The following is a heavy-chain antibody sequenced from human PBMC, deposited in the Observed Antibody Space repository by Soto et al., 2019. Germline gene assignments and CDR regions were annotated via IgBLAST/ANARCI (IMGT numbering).Heavy chain of an antibody. J-gene: IGHJ6*02. CDR2: IYWDDDK. Sequence: QITLKESGPTLVKPTQPLTLTCTFSGLSLSTTGVGVGWIRQPPGKALEWLALIYWDDDKGYSPSLKSTLTITKDTSKNKVVLTMTNMDPADTATYYCVQSRCGGDCLQSYSSHSYYGLDVWGQGTTVTVSS. CDR3: VQSRCGGDCLQSYSSHSYYGLDV. V-gene: IGHV2-5*02. CDR1: GLSLSTTGVG. D-gene: IGHD2-21*02.